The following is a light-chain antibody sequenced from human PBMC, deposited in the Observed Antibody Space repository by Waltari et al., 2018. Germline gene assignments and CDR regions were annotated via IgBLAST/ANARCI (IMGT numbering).Light chain of an antibody. Sequence: HSALTQPASVSGSPGQSITISCTGTRSDVGGYDFVSWYPQHPAKAPNLIIFDVTERPSGISARFSGSKAGNTASLTISGLQADDEADYYCASYTSSSDFVFGSGTTVTV. V-gene: IGLV2-14*03. CDR2: DVT. J-gene: IGLJ1*01. CDR1: RSDVGGYDF. CDR3: ASYTSSSDFV.